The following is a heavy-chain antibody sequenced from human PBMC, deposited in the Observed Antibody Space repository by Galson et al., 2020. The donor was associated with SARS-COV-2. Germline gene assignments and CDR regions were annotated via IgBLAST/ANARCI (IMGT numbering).Heavy chain of an antibody. CDR2: IYPSGST. CDR1: GYSISTTNY. Sequence: NLSETLSLICAVSGYSISTTNYWGWVRQPPGKGLEWIGSIYPSGSTSSNLSLKSRVPIALDTPKNQFPLRLDSVTAAATALYYCARQGVNMIVLVTVPGWYFDLWGRGTLVTVSS. CDR3: ARQGVNMIVLVTVPGWYFDL. J-gene: IGHJ2*01. D-gene: IGHD3-22*01. V-gene: IGHV4-38-2*01.